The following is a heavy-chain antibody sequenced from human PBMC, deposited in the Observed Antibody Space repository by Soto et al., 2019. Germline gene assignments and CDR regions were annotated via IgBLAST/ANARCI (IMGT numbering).Heavy chain of an antibody. CDR2: ISWNSGSI. D-gene: IGHD3-22*01. CDR1: GFTFDDYA. V-gene: IGHV3-9*01. CDR3: AKDPAPDSSGYFDYFDY. J-gene: IGHJ4*02. Sequence: GGSLRLSCAASGFTFDDYAMHWVRQAPGKGLEWVSGISWNSGSIGYADSVKGRFTISRDNAKNSLYLQMNSLRAEDTALYYCAKDPAPDSSGYFDYFDYWGQGTLVTVSS.